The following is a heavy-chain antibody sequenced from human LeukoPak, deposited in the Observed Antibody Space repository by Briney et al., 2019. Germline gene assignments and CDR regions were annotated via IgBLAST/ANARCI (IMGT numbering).Heavy chain of an antibody. J-gene: IGHJ4*02. V-gene: IGHV1-2*02. CDR2: INTDIGDT. Sequence: AAVKVSSKPSVDTFTGYYIRCVRQAPEQGPEWRGWINTDIGDTKSAQKFEGRVTMTRDTSISTAYLELSGLKSDATALYYCAREYGSGGWYSAGFDSRGQGTLVTVSS. CDR3: AREYGSGGWYSAGFDS. D-gene: IGHD2-15*01. CDR1: VDTFTGYY.